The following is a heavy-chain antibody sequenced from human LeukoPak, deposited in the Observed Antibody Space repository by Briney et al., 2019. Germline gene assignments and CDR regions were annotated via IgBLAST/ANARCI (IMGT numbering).Heavy chain of an antibody. CDR3: AREYVEESYFDY. CDR2: IYHSGST. J-gene: IGHJ4*02. CDR1: GYSISSGYY. V-gene: IGHV4-38-2*02. D-gene: IGHD5-24*01. Sequence: SETLSLTCTVSGYSISSGYYWGWIRQPPGKGLEWIGSIYHSGSTYYNPSLKSRVTISVDTSKNQFSLKLSSVTAADTAVYYCAREYVEESYFDYWGQGTLVTVSS.